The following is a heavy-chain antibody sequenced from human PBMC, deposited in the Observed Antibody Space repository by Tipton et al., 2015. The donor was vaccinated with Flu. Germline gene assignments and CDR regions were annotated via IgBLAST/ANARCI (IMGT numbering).Heavy chain of an antibody. J-gene: IGHJ6*03. D-gene: IGHD6-6*01. V-gene: IGHV1-46*04. CDR2: INPSGGST. Sequence: QSGPEVKKPGASVKVSCKASGYTFTSYYMHWARQAPGQGLEWMGIINPSGGSTSYAQKLQGRVTMSVDTSKNQFSLKLSSVTAADTAVYYCAAARDYYYYYMDVWGKGTTVTVSS. CDR3: AAARDYYYYYMDV. CDR1: GYTFTSYY.